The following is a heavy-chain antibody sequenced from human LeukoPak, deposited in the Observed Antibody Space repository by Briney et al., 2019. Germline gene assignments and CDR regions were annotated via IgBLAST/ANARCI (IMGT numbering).Heavy chain of an antibody. V-gene: IGHV1-2*02. D-gene: IGHD3-10*01. Sequence: ASVTVSCKASGYTFTGYYMHWVRQAPGQGLEWVGWINPNSGGTNYAQKFQGRVTMTRDTSISTAYMELSRLRSDDTAVYYCAACRGCLCREYLFDFWGQGTLVTVSS. CDR1: GYTFTGYY. CDR3: AACRGCLCREYLFDF. J-gene: IGHJ4*02. CDR2: INPNSGGT.